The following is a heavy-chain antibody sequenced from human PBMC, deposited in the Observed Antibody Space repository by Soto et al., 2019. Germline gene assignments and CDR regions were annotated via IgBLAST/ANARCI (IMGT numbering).Heavy chain of an antibody. CDR3: AKDLASMAAANRLNWFDP. V-gene: IGHV3-23*01. CDR2: ISGSGGST. CDR1: GFTFSSYA. J-gene: IGHJ5*02. D-gene: IGHD6-13*01. Sequence: EVQLLESGGGLVQPGGSLRLSCAASGFTFSSYAMSWVRQAPGKGLEWVSAISGSGGSTYYADSVKGRFTISRDNSKNTLYLQMNSLRAEDTAVYYCAKDLASMAAANRLNWFDPWGQGTLVTVSS.